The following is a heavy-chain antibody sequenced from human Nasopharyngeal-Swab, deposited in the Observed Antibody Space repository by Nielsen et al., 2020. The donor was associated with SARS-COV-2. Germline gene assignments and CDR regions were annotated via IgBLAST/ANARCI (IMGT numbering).Heavy chain of an antibody. Sequence: GGSLRLSCAASGFTFDDYAMHWVRQAPGKGLEWVSSVSWNGGTTAYADSVKGRFTISRDNAKNSLYLQMNSLRAEDTALYYCAKGIAAAGSRCLDYWGQGTLVTVSS. D-gene: IGHD6-13*01. V-gene: IGHV3-9*01. CDR3: AKGIAAAGSRCLDY. CDR2: VSWNGGTT. CDR1: GFTFDDYA. J-gene: IGHJ4*02.